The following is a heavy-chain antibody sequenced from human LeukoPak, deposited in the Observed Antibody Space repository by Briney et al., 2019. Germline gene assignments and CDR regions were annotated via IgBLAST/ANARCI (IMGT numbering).Heavy chain of an antibody. V-gene: IGHV3-7*01. CDR2: IKQDGSEK. CDR3: TRVEETATTAAIIRKYSYYYYYMDV. D-gene: IGHD4-11*01. J-gene: IGHJ6*03. Sequence: PGGSLRLSCAASGSTFSTYRMSWVRQAPGKGLEWVANIKQDGSEKHYVDSVKGRFTISRDNAKNSLYLQMSSLRAEDTAVYYCTRVEETATTAAIIRKYSYYYYYMDVWGKGNTVTVSS. CDR1: GSTFSTYR.